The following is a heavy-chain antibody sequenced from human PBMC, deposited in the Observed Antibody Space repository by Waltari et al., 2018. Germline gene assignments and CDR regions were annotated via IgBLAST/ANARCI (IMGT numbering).Heavy chain of an antibody. Sequence: QVQLQESGPGLVKHSQTLSLTCTVYGGSISSGDYYWSWIRQPPEKGLEWIGYIYYSGSTFYNPSLKSRVTISVDTSKNQFSLKLSSVTAADTAVYYCARDGSGSYSSLWGQGTLVTVSS. D-gene: IGHD3-10*01. J-gene: IGHJ4*02. CDR1: GGSISSGDYY. CDR2: IYYSGST. V-gene: IGHV4-30-4*08. CDR3: ARDGSGSYSSL.